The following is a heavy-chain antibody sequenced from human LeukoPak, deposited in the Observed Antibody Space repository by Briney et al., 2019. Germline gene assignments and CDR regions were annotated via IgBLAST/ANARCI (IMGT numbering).Heavy chain of an antibody. CDR1: GGSISSYY. CDR3: ARALKGADYYYYYMDF. V-gene: IGHV4-59*01. CDR2: IYYSGST. J-gene: IGHJ6*03. D-gene: IGHD1-26*01. Sequence: SETLSLTCTVSGGSISSYYWSWIRQPPGKGLEWIGYIYYSGSTNYNPSLKSRVTISVDTSKNQFSLKLSSVTAADTALYYCARALKGADYYYYYMDFWGKATTVTVSS.